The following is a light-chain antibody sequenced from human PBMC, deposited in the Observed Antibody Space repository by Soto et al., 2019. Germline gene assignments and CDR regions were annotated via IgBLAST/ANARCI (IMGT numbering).Light chain of an antibody. V-gene: IGKV3-20*01. CDR1: QDVDSNF. Sequence: EIVLTQSPGTLSLSTGERATLSCRASQDVDSNFLAWYQQRPGQAPRLLIYGSSRRAPGIPDRFSGSGSGTDCRLTISRVGPEDIAVYDCHKSYSSITFGGGTKVEVK. CDR2: GSS. J-gene: IGKJ4*01. CDR3: HKSYSSIT.